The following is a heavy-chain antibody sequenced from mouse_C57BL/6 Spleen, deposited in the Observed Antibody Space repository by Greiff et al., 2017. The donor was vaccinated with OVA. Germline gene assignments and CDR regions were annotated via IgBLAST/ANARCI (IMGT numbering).Heavy chain of an antibody. CDR1: GFSFTSYA. Sequence: QVQLQQSGPGLVAPSQTLSITCTASGFSFTSYAVDWVRQSPGKGLEWLGVIWGVGSTNYNSALKSSLGISTVNSKTQAFLIMISLQTDDTAMYYGASGDDSAPFAYWGQGTLVTVSA. D-gene: IGHD3-2*01. CDR3: ASGDDSAPFAY. V-gene: IGHV2-6*01. CDR2: IWGVGST. J-gene: IGHJ3*01.